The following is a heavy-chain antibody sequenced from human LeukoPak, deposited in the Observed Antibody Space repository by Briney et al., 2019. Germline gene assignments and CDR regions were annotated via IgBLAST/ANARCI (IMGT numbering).Heavy chain of an antibody. CDR3: AREQRTTVFDYYGMDV. CDR2: LYYSGST. J-gene: IGHJ6*02. Sequence: SETLSLTCTVSGGSISSHYWSWIRQPPGKGLDWIGYLYYSGSTNYNPSLKSRVTISVDTSKNQFSLKRSSVTAADTAEYYCAREQRTTVFDYYGMDVWGQGTTVTVSS. D-gene: IGHD4-17*01. CDR1: GGSISSHY. V-gene: IGHV4-59*11.